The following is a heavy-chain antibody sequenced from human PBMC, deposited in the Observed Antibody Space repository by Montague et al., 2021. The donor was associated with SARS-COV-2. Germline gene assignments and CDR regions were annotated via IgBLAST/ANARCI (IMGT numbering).Heavy chain of an antibody. D-gene: IGHD2-2*01. J-gene: IGHJ4*02. V-gene: IGHV6-1*01. CDR3: ARIPVGSKYYFDF. CDR1: GDSVSSNIAT. CDR2: TYYRSKWYN. Sequence: CATSGDSVSSNIATWNWIRQSPSRGLEWLGRTYYRSKWYNDYAEPVKSRITIDPDTSKHQFSLHLNSVTPEDTAVYYCARIPVGSKYYFDFWGQGTLVTVSS.